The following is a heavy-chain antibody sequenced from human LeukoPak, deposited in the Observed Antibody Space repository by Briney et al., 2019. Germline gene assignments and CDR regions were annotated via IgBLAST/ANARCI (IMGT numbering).Heavy chain of an antibody. CDR3: ARIPVAKTFDY. CDR2: IDYTESA. Sequence: PSETLSLTCTVSGGSVSSNSYYWSWVRQPPGKGLEWIGFIDYTESANYNPFLKSRVTISLDTSKNQFSVKVMSVTAADTAVYYCARIPVAKTFDYWGQGTLVTVSS. V-gene: IGHV4-61*01. J-gene: IGHJ4*02. D-gene: IGHD6-19*01. CDR1: GGSVSSNSYY.